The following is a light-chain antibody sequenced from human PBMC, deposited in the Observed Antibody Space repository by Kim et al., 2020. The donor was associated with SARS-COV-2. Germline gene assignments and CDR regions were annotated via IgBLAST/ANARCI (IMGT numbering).Light chain of an antibody. J-gene: IGLJ2*01. CDR1: FD. CDR3: QSYDGILNDIV. Sequence: FDVHWYQHLPGTAPKLIIYGNNIRPSGVPDRFSASRSGTSPSLAIAGLQAEDEADYYCQSYDGILNDIVFGGGTKVTVL. CDR2: GNN. V-gene: IGLV1-40*01.